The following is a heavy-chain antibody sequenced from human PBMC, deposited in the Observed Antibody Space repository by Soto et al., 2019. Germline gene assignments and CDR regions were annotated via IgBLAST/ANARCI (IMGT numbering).Heavy chain of an antibody. Sequence: PVGSLRLSCAASGFTFSSYGMHWVRQAPGKGLEWVAVISYDGSNKYYADSVKGRFTISRDNSKNTLYLQMNSLRAEDTAVYYCAANYGSGSYYGMDVWGQGTTVTVSS. CDR2: ISYDGSNK. D-gene: IGHD3-10*01. CDR3: AANYGSGSYYGMDV. J-gene: IGHJ6*02. CDR1: GFTFSSYG. V-gene: IGHV3-30*03.